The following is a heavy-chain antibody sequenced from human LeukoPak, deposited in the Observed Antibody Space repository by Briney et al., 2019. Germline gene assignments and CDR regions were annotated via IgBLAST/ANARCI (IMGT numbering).Heavy chain of an antibody. D-gene: IGHD1-26*01. CDR3: ARTVSGDYYGMDV. J-gene: IGHJ6*02. Sequence: PSETLSLTCTVSVGSINNSYWSWVRQPPGKGLEWIGYTSYSGSTNYNPSLKSRVPMSEDTSTDQFSLRLISVTAADTAVYYCARTVSGDYYGMDVWGQGTTVTVSS. CDR2: TSYSGST. V-gene: IGHV4-59*08. CDR1: VGSINNSY.